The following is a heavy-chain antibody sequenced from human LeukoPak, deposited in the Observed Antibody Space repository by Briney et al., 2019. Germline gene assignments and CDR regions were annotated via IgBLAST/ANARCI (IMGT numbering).Heavy chain of an antibody. Sequence: PSETLSLTCTVSGGSIRSYYWTWIRQPPGKGLGWIGYIYYSGSTNYNPSLKSRVTISVDTSKNQFSLKMTSVTAADTAVYYCAREYGSGSYYTRSFFWFDPWGQGTLVTVSS. V-gene: IGHV4-59*01. D-gene: IGHD3-10*01. J-gene: IGHJ5*02. CDR3: AREYGSGSYYTRSFFWFDP. CDR1: GGSIRSYY. CDR2: IYYSGST.